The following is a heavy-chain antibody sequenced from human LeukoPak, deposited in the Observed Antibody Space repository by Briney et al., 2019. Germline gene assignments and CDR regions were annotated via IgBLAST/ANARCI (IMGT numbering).Heavy chain of an antibody. CDR1: GFTFSGYW. Sequence: GGSLRLSCGASGFTFSGYWMSWVRQAPGKGLEWVANIHKDGSAKRYVDSVKGRFTISRDNAKSSLYLQMNSLRVEDTAVYYCARDRGFGADDSWGQGSLVTASS. D-gene: IGHD3-10*01. J-gene: IGHJ4*02. V-gene: IGHV3-7*01. CDR2: IHKDGSAK. CDR3: ARDRGFGADDS.